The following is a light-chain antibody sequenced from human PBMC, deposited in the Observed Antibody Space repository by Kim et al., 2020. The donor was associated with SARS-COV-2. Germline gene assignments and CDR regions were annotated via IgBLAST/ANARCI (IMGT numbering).Light chain of an antibody. Sequence: SYELTQPPSVSVSPGQTASITCSGGSLGDKYVCWYQQKPGQSPVLVIYQDKKRPSGIPERFSGSNSGNTATLTISGTQAMDEADYYCQAWDSTSVVFGGGTKVTVL. CDR2: QDK. J-gene: IGLJ2*01. CDR3: QAWDSTSVV. V-gene: IGLV3-1*01. CDR1: SLGDKY.